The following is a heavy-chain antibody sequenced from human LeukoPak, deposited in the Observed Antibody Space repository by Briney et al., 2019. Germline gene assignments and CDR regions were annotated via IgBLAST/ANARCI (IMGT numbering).Heavy chain of an antibody. CDR3: ARDLTVAGFLNWFDP. V-gene: IGHV3-21*01. CDR1: GFTFSSYS. CDR2: ISSSSSYI. D-gene: IGHD6-19*01. Sequence: GGSLRLSCAASGFTFSSYSMNWVRQAPGKGLEWVSSISSSSSYIYYADSVKGRFTISRDNAKNSLYLQMNSLRAEDTAVYYCARDLTVAGFLNWFDPWGQGTLITVSS. J-gene: IGHJ5*02.